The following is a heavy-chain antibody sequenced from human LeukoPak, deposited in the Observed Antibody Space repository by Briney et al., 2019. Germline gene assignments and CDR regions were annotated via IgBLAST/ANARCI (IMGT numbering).Heavy chain of an antibody. J-gene: IGHJ3*02. Sequence: GGSLRLSCAASGFTFSSYSMNWVRQAPGKGLEWVSSISSSSSYIYYADSVKGRFTISRDNAKNSLYLQMNSLRAEDTAVYYCARDGDTMVRGVPDAFDIWGQGTMVTVS. D-gene: IGHD3-10*01. CDR2: ISSSSSYI. CDR3: ARDGDTMVRGVPDAFDI. CDR1: GFTFSSYS. V-gene: IGHV3-21*01.